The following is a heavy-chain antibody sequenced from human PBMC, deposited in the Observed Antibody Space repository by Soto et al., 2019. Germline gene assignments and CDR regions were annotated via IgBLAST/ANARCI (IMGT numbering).Heavy chain of an antibody. J-gene: IGHJ5*02. V-gene: IGHV4-34*01. Sequence: SETLSLTCAVYGGSFSGYYWSWIRQPPGKGLEWIGEINHNTNTIYNPSLTSRVTISVDTSKNHFSLKLTSVTAADTAVYFCARGRGYSYGLDPWGQGSLVTVS. CDR1: GGSFSGYY. CDR2: INHNTNT. D-gene: IGHD5-18*01. CDR3: ARGRGYSYGLDP.